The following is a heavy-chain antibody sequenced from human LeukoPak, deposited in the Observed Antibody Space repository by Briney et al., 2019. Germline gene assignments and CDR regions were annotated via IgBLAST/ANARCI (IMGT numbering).Heavy chain of an antibody. V-gene: IGHV3-21*01. CDR3: ARYYYDSSGYYYCYYYMDV. J-gene: IGHJ6*03. D-gene: IGHD3-22*01. Sequence: GGSLRLSCAASGFTFSSYSMNWVRQAPGKGLEWVSSITSSSTYIYYADSVKGRFTISRDNARNSLYLQMDSLRAEDTAVYYCARYYYDSSGYYYCYYYMDVWGKGTTVTVSS. CDR2: ITSSSTYI. CDR1: GFTFSSYS.